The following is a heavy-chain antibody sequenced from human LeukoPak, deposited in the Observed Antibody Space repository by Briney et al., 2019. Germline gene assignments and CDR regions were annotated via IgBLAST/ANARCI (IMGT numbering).Heavy chain of an antibody. V-gene: IGHV4-34*01. J-gene: IGHJ4*02. CDR1: GGSFSGYY. D-gene: IGHD1-26*01. Sequence: SETLSLTCAVYGGSFSGYYWSWIRQPPGKGLEWIGEINHSGSTNYNPSLKSRVTISVDTSKNQFSLKLSSVTAADTAVYYCARENRGSYYGAFDYWGQGTRVTVSS. CDR2: INHSGST. CDR3: ARENRGSYYGAFDY.